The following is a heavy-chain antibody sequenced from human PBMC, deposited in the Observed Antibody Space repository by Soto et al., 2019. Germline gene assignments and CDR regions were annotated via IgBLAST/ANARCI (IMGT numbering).Heavy chain of an antibody. V-gene: IGHV4-59*01. J-gene: IGHJ4*02. CDR2: IYYSGST. D-gene: IGHD3-10*01. Sequence: SETLSLTCTVSGGSISSYYWSWIRQPPGKGLEWIGYIYYSGSTNYNPSLKSRVTISVDTSKNQFSLKLSSVTAADPAVYYCARGKGWFGEVFDYWGQGTLVTVSS. CDR3: ARGKGWFGEVFDY. CDR1: GGSISSYY.